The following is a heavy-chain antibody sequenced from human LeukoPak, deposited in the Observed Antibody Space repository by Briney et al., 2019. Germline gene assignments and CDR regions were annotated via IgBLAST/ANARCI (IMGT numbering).Heavy chain of an antibody. D-gene: IGHD2-15*01. Sequence: SETLSLTCTVSGGSISSYFWTWIRQPPGKGLEWIGYIYYSGSTNYNPSLKSRVTISVDTSKNQFSLKLSSVTAADTAVYFCARTHPRYWWFGPWGQGTLVTVSS. CDR1: GGSISSYF. CDR2: IYYSGST. J-gene: IGHJ5*02. V-gene: IGHV4-59*01. CDR3: ARTHPRYWWFGP.